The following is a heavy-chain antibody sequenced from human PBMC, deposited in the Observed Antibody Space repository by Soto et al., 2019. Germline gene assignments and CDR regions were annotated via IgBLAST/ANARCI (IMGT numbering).Heavy chain of an antibody. Sequence: SETLSLTCAVYGGSFSGYYWSWIRQPPGKGLEWIGEINHSGSTNYNPSLKSRVTISVDTSKNQFSLKLSSVTAADTAVYYCGRGPLWLTYYHDSSGYIQSQGFDYWGPGTMVTVYS. CDR2: INHSGST. J-gene: IGHJ4*02. CDR1: GGSFSGYY. CDR3: GRGPLWLTYYHDSSGYIQSQGFDY. D-gene: IGHD3-22*01. V-gene: IGHV4-34*01.